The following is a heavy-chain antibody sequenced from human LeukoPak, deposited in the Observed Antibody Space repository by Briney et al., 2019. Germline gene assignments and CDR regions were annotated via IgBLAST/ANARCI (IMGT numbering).Heavy chain of an antibody. CDR2: IYYSGST. J-gene: IGHJ5*02. CDR3: ARGVRSGTDWFDP. Sequence: RPSQTLSLTCTVSGGSISSGGYYWSWIRQHPGKGLEWIGYIYYSGSTYYNPSLKSRVTISVDTSKSQFSLKLSSVTAADTAVYYCARGVRSGTDWFDPWGQGTLVTVSS. CDR1: GGSISSGGYY. V-gene: IGHV4-31*03. D-gene: IGHD1-1*01.